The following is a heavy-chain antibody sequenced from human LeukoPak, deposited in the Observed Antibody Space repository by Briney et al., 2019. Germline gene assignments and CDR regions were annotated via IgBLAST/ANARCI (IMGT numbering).Heavy chain of an antibody. Sequence: SETLSPTCTVSGGSISSYYWSWIRQPAGKGLEWIGRIYTSGSTNYNPSLKSRVTMSVDTSKNQFSLKPSSVTAADTAVYYCARDTGAAAGPYNWFDPWGQGTLVTVSS. CDR1: GGSISSYY. D-gene: IGHD6-13*01. V-gene: IGHV4-4*07. J-gene: IGHJ5*02. CDR2: IYTSGST. CDR3: ARDTGAAAGPYNWFDP.